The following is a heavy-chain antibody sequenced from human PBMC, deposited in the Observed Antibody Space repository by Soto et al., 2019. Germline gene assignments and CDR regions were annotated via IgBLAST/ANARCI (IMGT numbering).Heavy chain of an antibody. CDR3: ARARIAAAPLGY. Sequence: EVQLVESGGGLVQPGGSLRLSCAASGFTVSSNYMSWVRQAPWKGLEWVSVIYSGGSTYYADSVKGRFTISRDNSKNTLYLQMNSLRAEDTAVYYCARARIAAAPLGYWGQGTLVTVSS. CDR1: GFTVSSNY. V-gene: IGHV3-66*01. J-gene: IGHJ4*02. CDR2: IYSGGST. D-gene: IGHD6-13*01.